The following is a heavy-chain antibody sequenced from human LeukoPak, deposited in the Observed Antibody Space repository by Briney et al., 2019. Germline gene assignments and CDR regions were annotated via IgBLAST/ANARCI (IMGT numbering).Heavy chain of an antibody. V-gene: IGHV3-23*01. CDR3: AKRHGLIDTRHFDY. CDR2: ISSTGRTI. Sequence: GGSLRLSCAAFGFTFTSYGISWVRQAPGKGLEWVSAISSTGRTIYYAESVKGRFTISRDDSKNTVYLQMNSLRAEDTAVYYCAKRHGLIDTRHFDYWGQGTLVTVSS. CDR1: GFTFTSYG. J-gene: IGHJ4*02. D-gene: IGHD2/OR15-2a*01.